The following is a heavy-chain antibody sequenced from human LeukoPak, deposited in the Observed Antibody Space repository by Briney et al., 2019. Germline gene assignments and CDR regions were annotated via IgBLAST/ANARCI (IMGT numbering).Heavy chain of an antibody. D-gene: IGHD3-16*01. Sequence: GGSLRLSCAASGFTFSSYAMSWVRQAPGKGLEWVSSIINSDGSTYYADSVKGRFTLSRDNSKNTLYLQMNSLRVEDTAVYYCSGGSRFVDYWGQGTLVTVSS. CDR2: IINSDGST. J-gene: IGHJ4*02. CDR1: GFTFSSYA. V-gene: IGHV3-23*01. CDR3: SGGSRFVDY.